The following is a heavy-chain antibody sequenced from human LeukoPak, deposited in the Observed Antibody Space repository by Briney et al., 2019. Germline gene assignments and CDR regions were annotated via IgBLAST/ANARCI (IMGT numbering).Heavy chain of an antibody. V-gene: IGHV1-8*01. J-gene: IGHJ5*02. D-gene: IGHD1-14*01. CDR3: ARGSRNDP. CDR2: VHPNSGNT. CDR1: GYPFTTWE. Sequence: GASVKVSCKTSGYPFTTWEINWVRQAAGQGLEWMGWVHPNSGNTVYAQKFQGRVTMTRDTSISTAYMELSGLRFDDTAVYFCARGSRNDPWGQGTLVTVSS.